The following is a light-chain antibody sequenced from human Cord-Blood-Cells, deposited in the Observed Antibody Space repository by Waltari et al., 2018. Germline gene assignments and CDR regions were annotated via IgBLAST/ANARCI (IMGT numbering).Light chain of an antibody. J-gene: IGLJ3*02. CDR3: SSYTSSRGV. CDR1: SSDVGGFNY. CDR2: DAS. V-gene: IGLV2-14*01. Sequence: SALTQPASVSGSPGQSITISCTGTSSDVGGFNYVSWYQQHPGKPPKLMIYDASNRPSGVSNRFSASKSGNTASLTISGRQAEDEADYYCSSYTSSRGVFGGGTKLTVL.